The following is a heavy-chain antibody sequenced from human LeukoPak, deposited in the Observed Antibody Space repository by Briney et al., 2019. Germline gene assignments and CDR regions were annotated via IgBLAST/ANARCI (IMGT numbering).Heavy chain of an antibody. V-gene: IGHV4-59*01. CDR3: ARNARYNWFDS. CDR1: GGSFSGYY. J-gene: IGHJ5*01. CDR2: ISHSGSS. Sequence: PSETLSLTCAVYGGSFSGYYWSWIRQPPGKGLEWIGYISHSGSSNYNPSLKSRVTISVDTSKNQFSLILSSVTAADTAVYYCARNARYNWFDSWGQGTLVTVSS. D-gene: IGHD3-9*01.